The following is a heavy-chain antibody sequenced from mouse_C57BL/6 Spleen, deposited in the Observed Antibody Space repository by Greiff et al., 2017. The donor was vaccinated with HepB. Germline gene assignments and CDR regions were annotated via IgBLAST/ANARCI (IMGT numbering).Heavy chain of an antibody. CDR3: ARWGDGDAMDY. D-gene: IGHD3-3*01. J-gene: IGHJ4*01. CDR2: IYPGDGDT. V-gene: IGHV1-80*01. CDR1: GYAFSSYW. Sequence: QVQLKESGAELVKPGASVKISCKASGYAFSSYWMNWVKQRPGKGLEWIGQIYPGDGDTNYNGKFKGKATLTADKSSSTAYMQLSSLTSEDSAVYFCARWGDGDAMDYWGQGTSVTVSS.